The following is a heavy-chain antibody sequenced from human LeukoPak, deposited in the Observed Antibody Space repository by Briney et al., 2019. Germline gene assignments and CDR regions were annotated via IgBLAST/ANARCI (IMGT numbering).Heavy chain of an antibody. CDR1: GFTFSSYW. J-gene: IGHJ2*01. CDR2: INTDGSST. CDR3: AKPSSQPPGYFDL. D-gene: IGHD6-13*01. V-gene: IGHV3-74*01. Sequence: GGSLRLSCAASGFTFSSYWMHWVRQAPGKGLVWVSRINTDGSSTTYADSVKGRFTIPRDNAKNTLYLQMNSLRAEDTAVYYCAKPSSQPPGYFDLWGRGTLVTVSS.